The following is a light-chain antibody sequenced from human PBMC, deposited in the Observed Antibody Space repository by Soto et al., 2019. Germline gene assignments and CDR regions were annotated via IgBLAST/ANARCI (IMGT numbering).Light chain of an antibody. Sequence: DIQMTQSPSTLSASVGDRVTITCRASQSISSWLAWYQQKPGKAPKLLIYDASTLESGVPSRFTGRGSGTEFTLTISSLQHADFATYYCQQYKSYARMFGQETKVEIK. CDR2: DAS. CDR1: QSISSW. V-gene: IGKV1-5*01. J-gene: IGKJ1*01. CDR3: QQYKSYARM.